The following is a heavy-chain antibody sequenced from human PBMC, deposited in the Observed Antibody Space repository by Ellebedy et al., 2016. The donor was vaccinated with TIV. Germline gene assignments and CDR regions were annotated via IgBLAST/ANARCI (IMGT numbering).Heavy chain of an antibody. D-gene: IGHD3-22*01. CDR3: ARDRAIVTVTPSAFDI. J-gene: IGHJ3*02. Sequence: PGGSLRLSCAASGFTFSRYSMNWVRQAPGKGLEWVASISLSSSYIYSADSVKGRFTISRDNAKNSLYLQMNSLRVEDTAMYYCARDRAIVTVTPSAFDIWGQGTMVTVSP. CDR1: GFTFSRYS. V-gene: IGHV3-21*01. CDR2: ISLSSSYI.